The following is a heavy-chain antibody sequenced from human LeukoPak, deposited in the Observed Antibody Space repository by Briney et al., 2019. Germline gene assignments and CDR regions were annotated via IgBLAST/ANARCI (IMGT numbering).Heavy chain of an antibody. Sequence: SETLSLTCTVSGGSISSCYWSWIRQPPGKGLEWIGYIYYSGSTNYNPSLKSRVTISVDTSKNQFSLKLSSVTAADTAVYYCARGDFDWLLYGFFDYWGQGTLVTVSS. CDR1: GGSISSCY. CDR3: ARGDFDWLLYGFFDY. D-gene: IGHD3-9*01. J-gene: IGHJ4*02. CDR2: IYYSGST. V-gene: IGHV4-59*01.